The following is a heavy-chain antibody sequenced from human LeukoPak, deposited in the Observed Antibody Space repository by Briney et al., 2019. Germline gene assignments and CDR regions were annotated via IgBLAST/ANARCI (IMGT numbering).Heavy chain of an antibody. V-gene: IGHV3-23*01. Sequence: GGSLRLSCAASGFTFSSYAMSWVRQAPGKGLEWVSAISGSGGSTYYADSVKGRFTISRDNSKNTLYLQMNSLRAEDTAVYYCAKGRFTIFGVVISSFVYWGQGTLVTVSS. CDR1: GFTFSSYA. D-gene: IGHD3-3*01. J-gene: IGHJ4*02. CDR3: AKGRFTIFGVVISSFVY. CDR2: ISGSGGST.